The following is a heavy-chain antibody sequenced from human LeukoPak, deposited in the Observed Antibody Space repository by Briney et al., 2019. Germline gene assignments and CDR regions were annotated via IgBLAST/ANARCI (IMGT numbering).Heavy chain of an antibody. CDR2: IYYSGST. Sequence: PSETLSLTCTVSGGSISSSSYYWGWIRQPPGKGLEWIGSIYYSGSTYYNPSLKSRVIISVDTSKNQFSLKLSSVTAADTAVYYCARGPIDQWLVLPFDYWGQGTLVTVSS. D-gene: IGHD6-19*01. CDR1: GGSISSSSYY. J-gene: IGHJ4*02. V-gene: IGHV4-39*07. CDR3: ARGPIDQWLVLPFDY.